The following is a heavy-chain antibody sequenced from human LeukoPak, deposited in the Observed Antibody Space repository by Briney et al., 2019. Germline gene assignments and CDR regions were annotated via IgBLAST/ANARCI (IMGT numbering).Heavy chain of an antibody. Sequence: PGGSLRLSCSASGFTFSSYWMNWVRPAPGKGPEWVANIKQDGSDKYYVDSVKGRFTISRDNAKNSLYLQMNSLRAEDTAVYYCARVGGASSGWYGIDYWGQGTLVTVSS. CDR3: ARVGGASSGWYGIDY. CDR1: GFTFSSYW. D-gene: IGHD6-19*01. V-gene: IGHV3-7*01. CDR2: IKQDGSDK. J-gene: IGHJ4*02.